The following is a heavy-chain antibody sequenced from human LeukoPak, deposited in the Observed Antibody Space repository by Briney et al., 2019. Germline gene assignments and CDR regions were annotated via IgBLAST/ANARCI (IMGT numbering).Heavy chain of an antibody. CDR3: ARDGSPYYDSRNPDY. D-gene: IGHD3-22*01. CDR1: GYTLTSYG. Sequence: ASVKVSCKASGYTLTSYGISWVRQAPGQGLEWMGWISAYNGNTNYAQKLQGRVTMTTDTSTSTAYMELRSLRSDDTAVYYCARDGSPYYDSRNPDYWGQGTLVTVSS. CDR2: ISAYNGNT. V-gene: IGHV1-18*01. J-gene: IGHJ4*02.